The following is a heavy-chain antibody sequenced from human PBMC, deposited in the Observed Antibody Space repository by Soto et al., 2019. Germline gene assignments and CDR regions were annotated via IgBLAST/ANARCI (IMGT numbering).Heavy chain of an antibody. V-gene: IGHV2-5*02. J-gene: IGHJ2*01. CDR3: SHTQTGTSYWYFDL. CDR1: GFSLTTSGVG. CDR2: IYWDDDK. Sequence: QITLKESGPTLVKPTQTLTLTCTFSGFSLTTSGVGVGWIRQPPGKALEWLALIYWDDDKRYSPSLKSRLTITKDTSKNQVVLTMTNMDPVGTATYYCSHTQTGTSYWYFDLWGRGTLVTVSS.